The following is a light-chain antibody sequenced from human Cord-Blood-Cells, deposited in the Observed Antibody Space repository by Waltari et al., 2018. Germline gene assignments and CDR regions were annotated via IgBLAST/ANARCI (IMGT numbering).Light chain of an antibody. CDR1: QSVSSN. Sequence: EIVMTQSPATLSVSPGERATLSCRASQSVSSNLAGYQQKPGHAPRLLICGASTRATGIPARFSGSGSGTDFTLTISSLQSEDFAVYYCQQYNNWPLTFGPGTKVDIK. CDR3: QQYNNWPLT. V-gene: IGKV3-15*01. CDR2: GAS. J-gene: IGKJ3*01.